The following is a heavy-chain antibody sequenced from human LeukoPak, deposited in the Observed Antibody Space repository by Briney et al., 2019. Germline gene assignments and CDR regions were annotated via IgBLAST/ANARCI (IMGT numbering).Heavy chain of an antibody. D-gene: IGHD5-12*01. V-gene: IGHV4-59*01. CDR2: IYYSGST. J-gene: IGHJ4*02. CDR3: ARLMATTDFDY. CDR1: GGSFSGYY. Sequence: SETLSLTCAVYGGSFSGYYWSWIRQPPGKGLEWIGYIYYSGSTNYNPSLKSRVTISVDTSKNQFSLKLSSVTAADTAVYYCARLMATTDFDYWGQGILVTVSS.